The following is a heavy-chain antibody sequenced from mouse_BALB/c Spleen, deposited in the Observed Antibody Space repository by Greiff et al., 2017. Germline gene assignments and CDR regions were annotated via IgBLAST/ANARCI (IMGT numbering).Heavy chain of an antibody. J-gene: IGHJ1*01. CDR3: ASDYYGSSYGYFDV. Sequence: EVKLMESGPSLVKPSQTLSLTCSVTGDSITSGYWNWIRKFPGNKLEYMGYISYSGSTYYNPSLKSRISITRDTSKNQYYLQLNSVTTEDTATYYCASDYYGSSYGYFDVWGAGTTVTVSS. CDR1: GDSITSGY. V-gene: IGHV3-8*02. CDR2: ISYSGST. D-gene: IGHD1-1*01.